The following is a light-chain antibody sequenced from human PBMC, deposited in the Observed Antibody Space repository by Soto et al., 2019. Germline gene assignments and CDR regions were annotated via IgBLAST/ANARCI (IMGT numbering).Light chain of an antibody. V-gene: IGKV1-5*02. CDR1: QSISRC. CDR2: DAS. J-gene: IGKJ4*01. CDR3: QQYNSQPVT. Sequence: IQMTQPPSPLSASVGDRVTLICXASQSISRCLAWYQQKPGEAPKVLIYDASSRDTGVPATFSGSGSGTEFTLTISSLQSDDSATYYCQQYNSQPVTFGRGTKVDIK.